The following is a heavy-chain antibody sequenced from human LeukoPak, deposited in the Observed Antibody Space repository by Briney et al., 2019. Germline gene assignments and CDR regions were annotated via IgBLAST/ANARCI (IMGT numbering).Heavy chain of an antibody. Sequence: SVKVSCKASGGTFSSYAIGWVRQAPGQGLEWMGRIIPIFGTANYAQKFQGRVTITTDESTSTAYMELSSLRSEDTAVYYCARGYSYGYGLDYWGQGTLVTVSS. J-gene: IGHJ4*02. D-gene: IGHD5-18*01. V-gene: IGHV1-69*05. CDR1: GGTFSSYA. CDR3: ARGYSYGYGLDY. CDR2: IIPIFGTA.